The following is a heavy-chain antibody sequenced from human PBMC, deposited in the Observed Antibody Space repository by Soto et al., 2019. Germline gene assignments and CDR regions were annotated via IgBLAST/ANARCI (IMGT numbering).Heavy chain of an antibody. CDR2: IFPTGTT. CDR3: AYYLSIDS. Sequence: PSETLSLTCAVSGDSVSSTNWLSWVRQPPGKGLEWIGEIFPTGTTRYNPSLKSRVNLSVDKSKIQFSLNLNSVTAADTAVYYCAYYLSIDSWGQGTQVTVSS. CDR1: GDSVSSTNW. V-gene: IGHV4-4*02. J-gene: IGHJ4*02. D-gene: IGHD3-22*01.